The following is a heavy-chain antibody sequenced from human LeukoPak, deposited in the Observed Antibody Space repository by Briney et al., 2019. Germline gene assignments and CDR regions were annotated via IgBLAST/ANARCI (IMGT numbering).Heavy chain of an antibody. CDR2: ISGNGHET. Sequence: PGGSLRLSCVASGFTFTTYAMIWVRQPPGKGLEWVSVISGNGHETFYTDSVKGRFTISRDNSMNTLYLQMNSLGAEDTALYYCARDRVPGTSPKMDSWGQGTLVTVSS. J-gene: IGHJ4*02. CDR3: ARDRVPGTSPKMDS. V-gene: IGHV3-23*01. D-gene: IGHD1-1*01. CDR1: GFTFTTYA.